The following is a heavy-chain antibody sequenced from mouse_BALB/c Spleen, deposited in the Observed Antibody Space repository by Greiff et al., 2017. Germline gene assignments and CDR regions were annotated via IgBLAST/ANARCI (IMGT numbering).Heavy chain of an antibody. D-gene: IGHD1-2*01. V-gene: IGHV5-12-1*01. CDR1: GFAFSSYD. Sequence: EVKVVESGGGLVKPGGSLKLSCAASGFAFSSYDMSWVRQTPEKRLEWVAYISSGGGSTYYPDTVKGRFTISRDNAKNTLYLQMSSLKSEDTAMYYCARPLRRGFAYWGQGTLVTVSA. CDR2: ISSGGGST. J-gene: IGHJ3*01. CDR3: ARPLRRGFAY.